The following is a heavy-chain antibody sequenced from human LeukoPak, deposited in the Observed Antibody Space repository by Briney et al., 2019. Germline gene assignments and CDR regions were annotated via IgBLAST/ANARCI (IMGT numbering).Heavy chain of an antibody. Sequence: PGGSLRLSCAASGXTFSSYGMHWVRQAPGKGLEWVAVIWYDGSNKYYADSVKGRFTISRDNSKNTLYLQMNSLRAEDTAVYYCARDIAVAGTGNWFDPWGQGTLVTVSS. CDR2: IWYDGSNK. CDR3: ARDIAVAGTGNWFDP. V-gene: IGHV3-33*01. D-gene: IGHD6-19*01. CDR1: GXTFSSYG. J-gene: IGHJ5*02.